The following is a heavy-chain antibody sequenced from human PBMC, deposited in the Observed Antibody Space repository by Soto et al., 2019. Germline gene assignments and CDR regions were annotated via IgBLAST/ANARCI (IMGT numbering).Heavy chain of an antibody. Sequence: GGSLRLSCVASGFTFNSYWMSWVRQAPGKGLEWVANIKQDGSEKYYVDSVKGRFTISRDNAKNSLYLQMNSLRAEDTAVYYCAGGKNWFDPWGQGTQVTVSS. CDR2: IKQDGSEK. CDR3: AGGKNWFDP. CDR1: GFTFNSYW. J-gene: IGHJ5*02. V-gene: IGHV3-7*01.